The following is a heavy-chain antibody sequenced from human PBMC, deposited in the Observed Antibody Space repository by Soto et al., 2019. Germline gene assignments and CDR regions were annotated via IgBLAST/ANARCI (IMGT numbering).Heavy chain of an antibody. CDR2: IYYSGST. J-gene: IGHJ6*03. CDR1: GGSISSSSYY. Sequence: SETLSLTCTVSGGSISSSSYYWGWIRQPPGKGLEWIGSIYYSGSTYYNPSLKSRVTISVDTSKNQFSLKLSSVTAADTAVYYCARQRVVLFKDYYYYYYMDVWGKGTTVTVSS. V-gene: IGHV4-39*01. CDR3: ARQRVVLFKDYYYYYYMDV. D-gene: IGHD2-21*01.